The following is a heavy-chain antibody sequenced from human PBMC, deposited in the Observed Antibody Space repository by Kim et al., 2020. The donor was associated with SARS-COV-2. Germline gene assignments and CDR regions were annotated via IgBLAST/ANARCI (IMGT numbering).Heavy chain of an antibody. CDR2: INTGNGNT. CDR1: AYTFTNYA. J-gene: IGHJ6*01. D-gene: IGHD1-26*01. V-gene: IGHV1-3*04. Sequence: ASVKVSCKASAYTFTNYAIHWVRQAPGQRLEWMGWINTGNGNTKFLQQFQGRVTITRDTSASTAYMELSRLRFEDTAVYYCARDSGSYSQYYYGMDVWGQGTTVIVSS. CDR3: ARDSGSYSQYYYGMDV.